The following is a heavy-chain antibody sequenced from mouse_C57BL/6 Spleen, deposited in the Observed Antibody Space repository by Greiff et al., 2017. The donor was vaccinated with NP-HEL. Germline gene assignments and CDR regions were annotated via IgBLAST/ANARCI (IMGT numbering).Heavy chain of an antibody. V-gene: IGHV5-6*01. CDR3: ARQGSGYVGFAY. Sequence: EVKLVESGGDLVKPGGSLKLSCAASGFTFSSYGMSWVRQTPDKRLEWVATISSGGSYTYYPDSVKGRFTISRDNAKNTLYLQMSSLKSEDTAMYYCARQGSGYVGFAYWGQGTLVTVSA. D-gene: IGHD3-2*02. CDR1: GFTFSSYG. J-gene: IGHJ3*01. CDR2: ISSGGSYT.